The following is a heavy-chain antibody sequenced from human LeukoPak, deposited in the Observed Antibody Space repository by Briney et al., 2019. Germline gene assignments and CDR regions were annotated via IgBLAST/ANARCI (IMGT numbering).Heavy chain of an antibody. D-gene: IGHD4-11*01. V-gene: IGHV3-23*01. CDR3: AKGRGEYSPGGFAP. J-gene: IGHJ5*02. Sequence: PGGSLRLSCAASGFTFSSSAMSWVRQAPGKGLEWVSVISGSGGGTYYADSVKGRFTISRDNSKNTLYLQMNSLRADDTAVYYCAKGRGEYSPGGFAPWGQGPLVTVSS. CDR2: ISGSGGGT. CDR1: GFTFSSSA.